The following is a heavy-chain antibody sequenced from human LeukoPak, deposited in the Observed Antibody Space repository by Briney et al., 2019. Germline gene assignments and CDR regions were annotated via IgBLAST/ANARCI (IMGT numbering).Heavy chain of an antibody. CDR1: GGTFSSYA. D-gene: IGHD6-6*01. V-gene: IGHV1-69*05. Sequence: SVKVSCKASGGTFSSYAISWVRQAPGQGLEWMGGIIPIFGTANYAQKFQGRVTITTDESTSTAYMELSSLRSEDTAVYYCARGVVPYSSSSSLDYWGQGTLVTVSS. CDR2: IIPIFGTA. J-gene: IGHJ4*02. CDR3: ARGVVPYSSSSSLDY.